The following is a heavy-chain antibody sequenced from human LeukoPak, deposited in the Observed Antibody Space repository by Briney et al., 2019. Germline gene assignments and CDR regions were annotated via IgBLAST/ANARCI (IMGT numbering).Heavy chain of an antibody. Sequence: SETLSLTCTVSGGSISSSSYYWGWIRQPPGKGLEWIGSIYYSGSTNYNPSLKSRVTISVDTSKNQFSLKLSSVTAADTAVCYCARAADEGYDFWSGYTWVTDYWGQGTLVTVSS. V-gene: IGHV4-39*07. J-gene: IGHJ4*02. D-gene: IGHD3-3*01. CDR2: IYYSGST. CDR1: GGSISSSSYY. CDR3: ARAADEGYDFWSGYTWVTDY.